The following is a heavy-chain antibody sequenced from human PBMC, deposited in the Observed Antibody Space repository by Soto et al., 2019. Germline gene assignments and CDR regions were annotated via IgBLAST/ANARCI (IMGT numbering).Heavy chain of an antibody. CDR1: GGTFSSYA. D-gene: IGHD4-17*01. V-gene: IGHV1-69*13. CDR2: IIPIFGTA. CDR3: ARDRDYGDYSPSDDYVMDV. J-gene: IGHJ6*01. Sequence: GASVKVSCKASGGTFSSYAISWVRQAPGQGLEWMGGIIPIFGTANYAQKFQGRVTITADESTSTAYMELSSLRSEDTAVYYCARDRDYGDYSPSDDYVMDVWGQGTTLTVSS.